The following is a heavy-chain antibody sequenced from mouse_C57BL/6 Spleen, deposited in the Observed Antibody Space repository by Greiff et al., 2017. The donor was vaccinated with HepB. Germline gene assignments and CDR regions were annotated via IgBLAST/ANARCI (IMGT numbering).Heavy chain of an antibody. CDR2: ISDGGSYT. CDR1: GFTFSSSA. V-gene: IGHV5-4*01. D-gene: IGHD1-1*01. Sequence: EVQVVESGGGLVKPGGSLKLSCAASGFTFSSSAMSWVRQTPEKRLEWVATISDGGSYTYYPDNVKGRFTISRDNAKNNLYLQMSHLKSEDTAMYYCARGGIYYGSYYFDYWGQGTTLTVSS. J-gene: IGHJ2*01. CDR3: ARGGIYYGSYYFDY.